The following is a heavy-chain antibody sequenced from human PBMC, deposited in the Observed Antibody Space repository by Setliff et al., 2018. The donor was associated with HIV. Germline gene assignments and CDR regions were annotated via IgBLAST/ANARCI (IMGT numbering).Heavy chain of an antibody. D-gene: IGHD1-26*01. CDR3: ARAYSGTYTLAFDH. J-gene: IGHJ4*02. CDR2: MFYRGST. CDR1: GGSFSSGTYF. Sequence: PSETLSLTCTVSGGSFSSGTYFWGWLRQSPGKGLEWLGTMFYRGSTYYNPSLKSRVTISADTFTLRLSSVTSADTAVYYCARAYSGTYTLAFDHWGQGMLVTVSS. V-gene: IGHV4-39*02.